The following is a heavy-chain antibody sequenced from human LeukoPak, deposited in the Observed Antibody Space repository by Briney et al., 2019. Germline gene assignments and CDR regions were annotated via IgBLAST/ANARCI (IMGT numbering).Heavy chain of an antibody. D-gene: IGHD3-9*01. CDR3: TTDHPYDILTGPHIDY. J-gene: IGHJ4*02. V-gene: IGHV3-15*01. Sequence: PGGSLRLSCAASGFTFSNAWMSWVRQAPGKGLEWVGRIKSKTDGGTTDYAAPVKGRFTTSRDDSKNTLYLQMNSLKTEDTAVYYCTTDHPYDILTGPHIDYWGQGTLVTVSS. CDR1: GFTFSNAW. CDR2: IKSKTDGGTT.